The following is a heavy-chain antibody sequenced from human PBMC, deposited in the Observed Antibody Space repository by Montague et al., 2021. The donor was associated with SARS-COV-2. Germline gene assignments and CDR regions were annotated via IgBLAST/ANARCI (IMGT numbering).Heavy chain of an antibody. CDR3: ARDVGKGLPGYETEGGFDY. CDR2: IYFGGGT. D-gene: IGHD5-12*01. CDR1: GGSISSSNYF. V-gene: IGHV4-39*07. Sequence: SETLSLTCTVSGGSISSSNYFWGWIRQPPGKGLEWIGSIYFGGGTYYXXXLKSRVTISVDTSKNQFSLKLSSVTAADTAVHWCARDVGKGLPGYETEGGFDYWGQGTLVSVSS. J-gene: IGHJ4*02.